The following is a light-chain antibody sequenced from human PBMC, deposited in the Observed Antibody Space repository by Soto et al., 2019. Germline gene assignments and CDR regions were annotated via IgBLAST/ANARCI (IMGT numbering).Light chain of an antibody. J-gene: IGKJ2*01. V-gene: IGKV3-20*01. Sequence: IVLTQSPGTLSLSPGERATLSCRASQSVSSSYLAWYQQKPGQAPRLLIYGASSRATDIPDRFSGSGSGTDFTLTISGLEPEDFAVYYCQQYDSSPMHTFGQGTKLEIK. CDR2: GAS. CDR1: QSVSSSY. CDR3: QQYDSSPMHT.